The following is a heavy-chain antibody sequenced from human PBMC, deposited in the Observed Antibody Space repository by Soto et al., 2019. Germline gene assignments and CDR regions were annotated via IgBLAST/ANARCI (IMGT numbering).Heavy chain of an antibody. CDR2: ISGSGGST. CDR1: GFTFSSCA. CDR3: AKKQYDFWSGYWVAGAFDI. V-gene: IGHV3-23*01. Sequence: GGSLRLSCAASGFTFSSCAMSWVRQAPGKGLEWVSAISGSGGSTYYADSVKGRFTISRDNSKNTLYLQMNSLRAEDTAVYYCAKKQYDFWSGYWVAGAFDIWGQGTMVTVSS. J-gene: IGHJ3*02. D-gene: IGHD3-3*01.